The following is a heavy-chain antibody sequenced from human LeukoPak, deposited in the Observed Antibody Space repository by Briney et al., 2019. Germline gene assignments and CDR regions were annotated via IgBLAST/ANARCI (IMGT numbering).Heavy chain of an antibody. V-gene: IGHV3-30*18. CDR3: AKDLGYCSSTSCLNGPLDY. CDR1: GFTFSSYG. D-gene: IGHD2-2*01. Sequence: GALRLSCAASGFTFSSYGMHRVRQAPGKGLEWVAVISYDGSNKYYADSVKGRFTISRDNSKNTLYLQMNSLRAEDTAVYYCAKDLGYCSSTSCLNGPLDYWGQGTLVTVSS. CDR2: ISYDGSNK. J-gene: IGHJ4*02.